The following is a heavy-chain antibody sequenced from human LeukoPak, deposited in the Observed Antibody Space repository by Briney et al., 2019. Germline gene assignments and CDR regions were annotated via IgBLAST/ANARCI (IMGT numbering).Heavy chain of an antibody. J-gene: IGHJ2*01. CDR3: AREEEVTMAYWYFNL. CDR2: IDSRGSTI. V-gene: IGHV3-11*01. Sequence: GGSLRLSCAASGFTFSDYYMSWIRQAPGKWLEWDSYIDSRGSTIYYADSVRGRFAVSRDNAKNSLYLQMNSLRAEDTAVYYCAREEEVTMAYWYFNLWGRGTLVTVSS. D-gene: IGHD3-10*01. CDR1: GFTFSDYY.